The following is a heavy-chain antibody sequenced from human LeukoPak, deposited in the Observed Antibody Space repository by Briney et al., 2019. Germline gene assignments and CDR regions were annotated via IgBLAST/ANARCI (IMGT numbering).Heavy chain of an antibody. CDR2: MWCDGSNE. Sequence: GGSLRLSCAASGFSFSIYGMHWVRQAPGKGLEWVAVMWCDGSNEYYADSVKGRFTISRDNSKNTLYLQMNSLRAEDTAVYYCAKDAARPYYYGSGSYYNHFDYWGQGTLVTVSS. D-gene: IGHD3-10*01. CDR3: AKDAARPYYYGSGSYYNHFDY. V-gene: IGHV3-30*02. J-gene: IGHJ4*02. CDR1: GFSFSIYG.